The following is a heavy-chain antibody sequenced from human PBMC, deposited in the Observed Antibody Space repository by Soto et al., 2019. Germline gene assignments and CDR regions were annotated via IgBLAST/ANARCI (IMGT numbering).Heavy chain of an antibody. D-gene: IGHD3-10*01. Sequence: EVQLVESGGGLAPPGGSLRLSCVASGFTFTTFWMSWVRQAPGKGLDWVANIRQDGGAQYYVDSVKGRFTISRDNAKNSVYLQMDSLRAEDTAVYYCVRPTGTYREYYLDYWGQGSLVTVSS. CDR3: VRPTGTYREYYLDY. J-gene: IGHJ4*02. V-gene: IGHV3-7*03. CDR1: GFTFTTFW. CDR2: IRQDGGAQ.